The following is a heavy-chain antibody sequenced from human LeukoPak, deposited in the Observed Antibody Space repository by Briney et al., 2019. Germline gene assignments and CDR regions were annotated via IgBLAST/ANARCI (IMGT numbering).Heavy chain of an antibody. Sequence: SVKVSCKASGGTFSSYAISWVRQAPGQGLEWMGGIIPIFGTADYAQKFQGRVTITADESTSTAYMELSSLRSEDTAVYYCARGAEGYSYGYGSDYFDYWGQGTLVTVSS. CDR3: ARGAEGYSYGYGSDYFDY. J-gene: IGHJ4*02. D-gene: IGHD5-18*01. V-gene: IGHV1-69*13. CDR2: IIPIFGTA. CDR1: GGTFSSYA.